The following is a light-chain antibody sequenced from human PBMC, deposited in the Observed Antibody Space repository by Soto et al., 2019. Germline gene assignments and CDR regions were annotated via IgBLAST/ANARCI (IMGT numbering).Light chain of an antibody. CDR1: QSISNW. CDR3: QQYHNYRT. V-gene: IGKV1-5*03. CDR2: KAS. J-gene: IGKJ1*01. Sequence: DIQMTQSPSTLSASVGDRVTITCRASQSISNWLAWYQQKPGKAPVLLIYKASNLESGVPSRFSGSGSGTEFTLTINSLQPDDFATYYCQQYHNYRTFGQGTKVDIK.